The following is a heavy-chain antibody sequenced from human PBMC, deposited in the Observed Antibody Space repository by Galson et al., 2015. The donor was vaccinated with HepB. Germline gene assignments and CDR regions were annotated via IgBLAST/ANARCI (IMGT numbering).Heavy chain of an antibody. CDR3: ARSGRGAFGVVRYRYMDV. CDR2: IIPIFGTA. CDR1: GGTFSSYA. J-gene: IGHJ6*03. Sequence: SVKVSCKASGGTFSSYAISWVRQAPGQGLEWMGGIIPIFGTANYAQKFQGRVTITADESTSTAYMELSSLRSEDTAVYYCARSGRGAFGVVRYRYMDVWGKGTTVTVSS. V-gene: IGHV1-69*13. D-gene: IGHD3-3*01.